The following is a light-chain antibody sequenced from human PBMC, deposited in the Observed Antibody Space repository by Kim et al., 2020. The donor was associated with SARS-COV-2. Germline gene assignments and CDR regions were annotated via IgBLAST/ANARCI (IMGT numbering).Light chain of an antibody. CDR2: GAS. CDR1: QNIDTNY. CDR3: HQYGSSLRT. J-gene: IGKJ1*01. V-gene: IGKV3-20*01. Sequence: SPGERATPPCRASQNIDTNYVAWYQQKPGQAPRLVIYGASRRATDMPDRFSASGSGTEFTLTISRLEPEDFAVYYCHQYGSSLRTFGQGTKVDIK.